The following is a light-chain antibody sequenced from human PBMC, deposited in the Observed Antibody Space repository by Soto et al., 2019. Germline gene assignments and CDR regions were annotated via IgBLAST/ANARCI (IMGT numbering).Light chain of an antibody. Sequence: EIVLTQSPGTLSLSPGERATLSCRASQSVSSSYLAWYQQKPGQAPRLLIYGASSRATGIPDRFSGSGSGTDFTLTISRLEPEDLAVYYWQQYGRSPPFTFGGGTKVEIK. CDR2: GAS. V-gene: IGKV3-20*01. J-gene: IGKJ4*01. CDR1: QSVSSSY. CDR3: QQYGRSPPFT.